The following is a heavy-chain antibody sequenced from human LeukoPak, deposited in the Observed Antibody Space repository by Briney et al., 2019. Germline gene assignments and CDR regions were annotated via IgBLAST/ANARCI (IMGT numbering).Heavy chain of an antibody. J-gene: IGHJ4*02. V-gene: IGHV4-4*07. Sequence: SETLSLTCTVSGGSISRYYWSWIRQPAGEGLEWIGRIYGSGNSNYNPSLKSRVTMSVDMSKNQFSLNLTSVTAADTAVYYCAKEGVLSPEYWGQGTLVTVSS. CDR3: AKEGVLSPEY. CDR1: GGSISRYY. CDR2: IYGSGNS. D-gene: IGHD2-8*01.